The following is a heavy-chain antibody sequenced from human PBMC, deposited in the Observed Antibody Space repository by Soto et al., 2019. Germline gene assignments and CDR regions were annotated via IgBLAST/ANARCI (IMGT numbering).Heavy chain of an antibody. J-gene: IGHJ2*01. CDR1: GFTFSSYA. V-gene: IGHV3-23*01. D-gene: IGHD4-17*01. CDR2: ISGSGGST. CDR3: AKRTVGWYFDL. Sequence: EVQLLESGGGLVQPGGSLRLSCAASGFTFSSYAMNWVRQAPGKGLEWVSVISGSGGSTYYADAVKGRFTISRDNSKNTLYLQMHSRRAEDTAVYYCAKRTVGWYFDLWGRGTLVTVSS.